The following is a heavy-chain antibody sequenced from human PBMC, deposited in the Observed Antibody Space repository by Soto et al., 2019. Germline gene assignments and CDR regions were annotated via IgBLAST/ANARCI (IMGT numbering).Heavy chain of an antibody. Sequence: PGGSLRLSCAASGFTFSSYAMSWVRQAPGKGLEWVSLVDSSQHTFYAESVKGRFTVSRDNSKNMVYLQMNSLTADDTALYYGAKWLRGGSYYCDFWGQGTMVTVS. CDR2: LVDSSQHT. CDR3: AKWLRGGSYYCDF. J-gene: IGHJ4*02. CDR1: GFTFSSYA. D-gene: IGHD2-15*01. V-gene: IGHV3-23*01.